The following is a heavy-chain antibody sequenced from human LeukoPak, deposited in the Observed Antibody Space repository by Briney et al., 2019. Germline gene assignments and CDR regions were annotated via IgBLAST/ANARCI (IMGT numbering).Heavy chain of an antibody. CDR1: GYSFTSYW. Sequence: GESLKISCKGSGYSFTSYWIGWVRQMPGKGLEWMGIIYPGDSDTRYSPSFQGQVTISADKSISTAYLQWSSLKASYTAMYYCARQAPIYCSSPSCYNHWFDPWGQGTLVTVSS. CDR3: ARQAPIYCSSPSCYNHWFDP. CDR2: IYPGDSDT. J-gene: IGHJ5*02. V-gene: IGHV5-51*01. D-gene: IGHD2-2*02.